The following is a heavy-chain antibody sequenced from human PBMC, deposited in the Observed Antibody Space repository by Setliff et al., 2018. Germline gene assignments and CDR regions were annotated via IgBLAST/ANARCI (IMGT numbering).Heavy chain of an antibody. J-gene: IGHJ4*02. V-gene: IGHV1-69*13. Sequence: SVKVSCKASGGTFSSDVITWVRQAPGQGLEWMGRFIPVLRKANYAQRFQGRVTITADESTSTGYLELSRLRSGDTAIYYCARELRSPYWHIDFWGQGTLVTVSS. CDR1: GGTFSSDV. CDR2: FIPVLRKA. D-gene: IGHD2-15*01. CDR3: ARELRSPYWHIDF.